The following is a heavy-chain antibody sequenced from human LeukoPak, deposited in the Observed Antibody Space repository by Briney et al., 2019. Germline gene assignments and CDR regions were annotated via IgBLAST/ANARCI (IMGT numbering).Heavy chain of an antibody. V-gene: IGHV3-15*01. CDR2: IKSKIDGGTT. CDR1: RFTFSNAY. J-gene: IGHJ4*02. CDR3: TTDAGYSSRWYNY. D-gene: IGHD6-13*01. Sequence: GGSLRLSCAASRFTFSNAYMCWVRQAPGRGLEWVGRIKSKIDGGTTDYAAPVKGRFTIPRDDSRNTLYLQMNSLKVEDTAVYYCTTDAGYSSRWYNYWGQGTLVTVSS.